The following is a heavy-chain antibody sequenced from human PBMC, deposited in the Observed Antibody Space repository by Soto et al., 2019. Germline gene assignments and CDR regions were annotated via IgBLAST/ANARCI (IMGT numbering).Heavy chain of an antibody. CDR1: GYTFTSYG. J-gene: IGHJ4*02. CDR3: AITWAPGYFDY. CDR2: ISAYNGNT. D-gene: IGHD3-10*01. Sequence: ASVKVSCKASGYTFTSYGISWLRQSPGQGLEWMGWISAYNGNTNYAQKLQGRVTMTTDTSTSTAYMELRSLRSDDTAVYYCAITWAPGYFDYWGQGTLVTVSS. V-gene: IGHV1-18*01.